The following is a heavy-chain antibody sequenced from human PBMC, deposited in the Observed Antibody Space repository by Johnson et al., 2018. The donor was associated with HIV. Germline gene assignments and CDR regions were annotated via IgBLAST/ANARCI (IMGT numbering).Heavy chain of an antibody. Sequence: EVQLVESGGGVARPGGSLRLSCEASGFTFDDYGMIWVRQAPGKGLEWVSGINWNGGSTGYADSVKGRFNISRDNATNSLFLQMNSLRAEDTALYCCARRGWELCTTQNAFDIWGQGTMVTVSS. CDR1: GFTFDDYG. J-gene: IGHJ3*02. CDR3: ARRGWELCTTQNAFDI. CDR2: INWNGGST. D-gene: IGHD1-26*01. V-gene: IGHV3-20*04.